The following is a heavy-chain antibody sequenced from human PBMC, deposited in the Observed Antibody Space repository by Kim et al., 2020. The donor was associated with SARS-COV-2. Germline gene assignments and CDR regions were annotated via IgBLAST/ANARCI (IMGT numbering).Heavy chain of an antibody. J-gene: IGHJ3*02. CDR1: GGSISSSSYY. CDR2: IYYSGST. D-gene: IGHD2-15*01. V-gene: IGHV4-39*07. Sequence: SETLSLTCTVSGGSISSSSYYWGWIRQPPGKGLEWIGSIYYSGSTYYNPSLKSRVTISVDTSKNQFSLKLSSVTAADTAVYYCARDRVVAARDDAFDIWG. CDR3: ARDRVVAARDDAFDI.